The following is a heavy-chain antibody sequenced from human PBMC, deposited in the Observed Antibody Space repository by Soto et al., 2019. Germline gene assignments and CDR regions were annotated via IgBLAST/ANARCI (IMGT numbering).Heavy chain of an antibody. CDR3: ARDPGRAVRGVINWFDP. Sequence: QVQLVQSGAEVKKPGASVKVSCKASGYTFTSYAMHWVRQAPGQRLEWMGWINAGNGNTKYSQKFQGRVTITRDTPARTPDMELSSLRSEDTAVYYWARDPGRAVRGVINWFDPWGQGPLVTVSS. J-gene: IGHJ5*02. V-gene: IGHV1-3*01. CDR1: GYTFTSYA. CDR2: INAGNGNT. D-gene: IGHD3-10*01.